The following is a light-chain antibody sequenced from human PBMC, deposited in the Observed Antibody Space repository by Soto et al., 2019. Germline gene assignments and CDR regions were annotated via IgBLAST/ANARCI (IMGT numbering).Light chain of an antibody. CDR2: GAS. CDR3: QQYDNLPLT. V-gene: IGKV1-33*01. J-gene: IGKJ4*01. CDR1: QSISTS. Sequence: DIQMTQSPSSLSASVGDRVTITCRTSQSISTSLNWYQQKAGKAPKLLIYGASTLQSGVPLRFSGSGSGTDFTPTISSLQPEDIATYYCQQYDNLPLTFGGGTKVDIK.